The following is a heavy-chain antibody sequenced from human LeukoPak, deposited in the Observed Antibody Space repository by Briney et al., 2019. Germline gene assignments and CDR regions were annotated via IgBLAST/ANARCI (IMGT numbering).Heavy chain of an antibody. CDR2: ISSSGDNT. J-gene: IGHJ4*02. D-gene: IGHD3-10*01. CDR3: VKVATGKTHYRLDY. Sequence: QPGGSLRLSCAASGFTFSSYAMSWVRQAPGKGLEWVSSISSSGDNTYHADSVKGRFTISRDHSKNTLYLQMNRLRAEDTALYYFVKVATGKTHYRLDYWGEGALVTVSS. CDR1: GFTFSSYA. V-gene: IGHV3-23*01.